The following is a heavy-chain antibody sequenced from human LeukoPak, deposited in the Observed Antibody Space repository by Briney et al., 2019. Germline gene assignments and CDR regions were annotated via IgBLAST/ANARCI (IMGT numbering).Heavy chain of an antibody. CDR3: AGRDYYDSSVDY. CDR2: IYYSGST. V-gene: IGHV4-59*01. D-gene: IGHD3-22*01. Sequence: SETLSLTCTVSGGSISSYYWSWTRQPPGKGLEWIGYIYYSGSTNYNPSLKSRVTISVDTSKNQFSLKLSSVTAADTAVYYCAGRDYYDSSVDYWGQGTLVTVSS. J-gene: IGHJ4*02. CDR1: GGSISSYY.